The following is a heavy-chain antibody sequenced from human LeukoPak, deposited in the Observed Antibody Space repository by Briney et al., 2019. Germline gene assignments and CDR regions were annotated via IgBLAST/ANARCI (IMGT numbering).Heavy chain of an antibody. J-gene: IGHJ3*02. CDR3: ARGYCGGDCPRDDDAFDI. Sequence: GGSLRLSCAASGLTVSRNYMTWVRQAPGKGLEWVSTIYSSGTTYYAGSVKGRFAISRDSSKNTLYLQMNSLRADDTAVYYCARGYCGGDCPRDDDAFDIWGQGTTVTVSS. CDR2: IYSSGTT. CDR1: GLTVSRNY. V-gene: IGHV3-66*01. D-gene: IGHD2-21*02.